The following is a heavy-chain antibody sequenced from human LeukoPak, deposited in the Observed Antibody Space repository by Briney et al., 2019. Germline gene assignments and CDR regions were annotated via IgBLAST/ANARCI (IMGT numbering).Heavy chain of an antibody. CDR1: GFTFGDYA. CDR3: TSHTYYYDSSGLPTFDY. J-gene: IGHJ4*02. Sequence: GGSLRLSCTASGFTFGDYAMSWFRQAPGKGLEWVGFTRSKAYGGTTEYAASMKGRFTISRDDSKSIAYLQMNSLKTEDTAVYYCTSHTYYYDSSGLPTFDYWGQGTLVTVSS. D-gene: IGHD3-22*01. V-gene: IGHV3-49*03. CDR2: TRSKAYGGTT.